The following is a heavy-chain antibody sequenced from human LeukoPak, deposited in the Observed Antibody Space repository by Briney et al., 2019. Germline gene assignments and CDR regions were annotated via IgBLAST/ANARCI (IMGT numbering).Heavy chain of an antibody. Sequence: ASVKVSCKASGYTSTGYYMHWVRQAPGQGLEWMGWINPNSGGTNYAQKFQGRVTMTRDTSISTAYMELSRLRSDDTAVYYCARDQTYYYDSSGYYYATPFFDYWGQGTLVTVSS. CDR2: INPNSGGT. D-gene: IGHD3-22*01. CDR1: GYTSTGYY. V-gene: IGHV1-2*02. J-gene: IGHJ4*02. CDR3: ARDQTYYYDSSGYYYATPFFDY.